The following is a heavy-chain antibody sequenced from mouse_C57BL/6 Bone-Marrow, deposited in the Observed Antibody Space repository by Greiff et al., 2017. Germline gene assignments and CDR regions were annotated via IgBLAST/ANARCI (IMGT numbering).Heavy chain of an antibody. CDR2: IYPRSGNT. J-gene: IGHJ1*03. D-gene: IGHD1-2*01. CDR3: ARSRALLRKYFDV. CDR1: GYTFTSYG. Sequence: QVQLKESGAELARPGASVKLSCKASGYTFTSYGISWVKQRTGQGLEWIGEIYPRSGNTYYNEKFKGKATLTADKSSSTAYMALRSLTSEDSAVYFCARSRALLRKYFDVWGTGTTVTVSS. V-gene: IGHV1-81*01.